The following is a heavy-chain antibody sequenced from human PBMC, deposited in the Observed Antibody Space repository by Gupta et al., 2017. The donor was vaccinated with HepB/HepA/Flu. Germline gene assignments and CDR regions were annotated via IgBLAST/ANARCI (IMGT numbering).Heavy chain of an antibody. CDR3: AKRIAAVGPYFDY. Sequence: EVQLLESGGGLVQPGGSLRLSCAASGFTFSSYAMSWVRQAPGKGLEWVSAISGGGSSTYYADSVKGRFSISRDNSKSTLYLQMNSLRAEDTAVYYCAKRIAAVGPYFDYWGQGTLVTVSS. V-gene: IGHV3-23*01. CDR1: GFTFSSYA. J-gene: IGHJ4*02. CDR2: ISGGGSST. D-gene: IGHD6-13*01.